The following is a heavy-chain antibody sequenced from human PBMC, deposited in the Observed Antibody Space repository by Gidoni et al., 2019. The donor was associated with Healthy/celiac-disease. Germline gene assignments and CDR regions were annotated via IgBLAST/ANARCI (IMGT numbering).Heavy chain of an antibody. V-gene: IGHV2-5*01. J-gene: IGHJ4*02. CDR3: AHRLELEGGTIPRVFDY. CDR1: GFSLSTSAVG. CDR2: IYWNDDK. D-gene: IGHD2-2*02. Sequence: QITLKESGPTLVKPTQTLTLTCTFSGFSLSTSAVGVGWIRQPPGKALEWLALIYWNDDKRYSPSLKSRLTITKDTSKNQVVLTMTNMDPVDTATYYCAHRLELEGGTIPRVFDYWGQGTLVTVSS.